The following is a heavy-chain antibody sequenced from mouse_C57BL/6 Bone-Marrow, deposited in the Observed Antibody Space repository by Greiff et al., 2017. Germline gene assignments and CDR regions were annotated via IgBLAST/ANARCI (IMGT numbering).Heavy chain of an antibody. D-gene: IGHD3-1*01. CDR3: ACTAGVWYFDV. CDR2: IHPNSGST. Sequence: QVQLQQPGAELVKPGASVKLSCKASGYTFTSYWMHWVKQRPGQGLEWIGMIHPNSGSTNYNEKFKSKATLTVDKSSSTPNMQLSSLTSEDSAVSYCACTAGVWYFDVWGTGTAVTVSS. V-gene: IGHV1-64*01. CDR1: GYTFTSYW. J-gene: IGHJ1*03.